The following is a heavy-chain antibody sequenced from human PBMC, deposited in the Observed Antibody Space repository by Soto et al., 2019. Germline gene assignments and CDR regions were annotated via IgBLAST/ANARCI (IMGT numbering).Heavy chain of an antibody. CDR3: ARGGLHAYYKDN. CDR1: GFTFSNYW. CDR2: IDSYGSTT. J-gene: IGHJ4*02. Sequence: EVQLVESGGGLVQPGGSLRLSCAASGFTFSNYWMHWVRQAPGEGLVWVSRIDSYGSTTNYADSVKGRFTVSRDNARNTLYLQMNGLRAEETAIYYCARGGLHAYYKDNWGPGILVTVSS. V-gene: IGHV3-74*01. D-gene: IGHD3-10*01.